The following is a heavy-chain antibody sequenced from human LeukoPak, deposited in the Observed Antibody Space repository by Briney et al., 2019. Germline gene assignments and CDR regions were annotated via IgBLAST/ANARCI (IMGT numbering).Heavy chain of an antibody. J-gene: IGHJ4*02. CDR3: AKGGRLHQNDY. CDR2: VSPSGGDT. V-gene: IGHV3-23*01. D-gene: IGHD2-21*02. Sequence: GGSLRLSCAASGFTFSTYSMSWVRLAPGKGLEWVSTVSPSGGDTYYVDSVEGRFTISRDNFRNTLYLQMNSLRADDTAVYYCAKGGRLHQNDYWGQGTLVTVSS. CDR1: GFTFSTYS.